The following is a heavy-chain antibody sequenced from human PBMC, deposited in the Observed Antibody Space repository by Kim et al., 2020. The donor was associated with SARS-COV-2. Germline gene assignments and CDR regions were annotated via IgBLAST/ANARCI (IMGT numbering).Heavy chain of an antibody. V-gene: IGHV3-74*01. D-gene: IGHD3-10*01. J-gene: IGHJ6*02. CDR3: ARPREDYYYYGMDV. Sequence: GGSLRLSCAASGFTFSSYWMHWVRQAPGKGLVWVSRINSDGSSTSYADSVKGRFTISRDNAKNTLYLQMNSLRAEDTAVYYCARPREDYYYYGMDVWGQGTTVTVSS. CDR1: GFTFSSYW. CDR2: INSDGSST.